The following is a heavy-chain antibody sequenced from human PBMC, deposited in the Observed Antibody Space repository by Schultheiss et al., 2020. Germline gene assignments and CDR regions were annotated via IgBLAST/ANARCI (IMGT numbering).Heavy chain of an antibody. V-gene: IGHV1-69*01. CDR3: ARDGGGSYYEYGDWFDP. CDR2: IIPIFGTA. D-gene: IGHD1-26*01. J-gene: IGHJ5*02. Sequence: SVKVSGKASGGTFSSYAISWVRQAPGQGLEWMGGIIPIFGTANYAQKFQGRVTITADESTSTAYMELSSLRSEDTAVYYCARDGGGSYYEYGDWFDPWGQGTLVTVSS. CDR1: GGTFSSYA.